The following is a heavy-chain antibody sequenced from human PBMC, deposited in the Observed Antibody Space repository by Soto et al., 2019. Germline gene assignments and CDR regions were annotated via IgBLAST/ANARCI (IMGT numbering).Heavy chain of an antibody. CDR2: TSADNGDT. Sequence: QVQLVQSGAEVKEPGASVKVSCKASGYTFTHYGFSWVRQAPGQGLEWMAWTSADNGDTNYAPKLQGRVTLTTDTSTGTAYMELRSLRSDDTAVYYCARDLSAVKFRESFKYYRMDVWGQGTTVTVS. CDR3: ARDLSAVKFRESFKYYRMDV. CDR1: GYTFTHYG. D-gene: IGHD4-17*01. V-gene: IGHV1-18*04. J-gene: IGHJ6*02.